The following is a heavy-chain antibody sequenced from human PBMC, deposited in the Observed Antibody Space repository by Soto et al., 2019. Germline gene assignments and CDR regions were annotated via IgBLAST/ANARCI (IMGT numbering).Heavy chain of an antibody. CDR1: GFTFSSYD. V-gene: IGHV3-13*01. CDR2: IGTAGDT. J-gene: IGHJ3*02. CDR3: ARGSTVTPRAFDI. D-gene: IGHD4-17*01. Sequence: EVQLVESGGGLVQPGGSLRLSCAASGFTFSSYDMHWVRQATGKGLEWVSAIGTAGDTYYPGSVKGRFTISRENAKNSLYLQMNSLRAGDTAVYYCARGSTVTPRAFDIWGQGTMVTVSS.